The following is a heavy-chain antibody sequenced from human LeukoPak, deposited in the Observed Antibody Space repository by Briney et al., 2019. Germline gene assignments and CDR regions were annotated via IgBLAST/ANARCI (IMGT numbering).Heavy chain of an antibody. Sequence: QPGGSLRLSCAASGFTFSSYSMNWVRQAPGKGLEWVSYISSSTSTIYYADSVKGRFTISRDNAKNSLYLQMNSLRAEDTAVYYCARVGRDYYGSGSYYQLDYWGQGTLVTVSS. CDR3: ARVGRDYYGSGSYYQLDY. CDR1: GFTFSSYS. CDR2: ISSSTSTI. V-gene: IGHV3-48*01. J-gene: IGHJ4*02. D-gene: IGHD3-10*01.